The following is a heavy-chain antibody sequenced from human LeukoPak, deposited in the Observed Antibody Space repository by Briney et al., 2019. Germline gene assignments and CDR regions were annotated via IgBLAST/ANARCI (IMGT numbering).Heavy chain of an antibody. Sequence: SVKVSCKASGGTFCSYAISWVRQAPGQGLEWMGRIIPILGIANYAQKFQGRVTITADKSTSTAYMELSSLRSEDTAVYYCARGNDYGALLDYWGQGTLVTVSS. J-gene: IGHJ4*02. CDR1: GGTFCSYA. D-gene: IGHD4-17*01. CDR2: IIPILGIA. CDR3: ARGNDYGALLDY. V-gene: IGHV1-69*04.